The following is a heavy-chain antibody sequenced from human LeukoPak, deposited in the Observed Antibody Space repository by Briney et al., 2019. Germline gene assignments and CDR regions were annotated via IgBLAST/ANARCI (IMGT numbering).Heavy chain of an antibody. CDR3: ARYPLSYTSNWHYYFDY. CDR1: GYTFTSYG. D-gene: IGHD1-7*01. J-gene: IGHJ4*02. Sequence: ASVKVSFKASGYTFTSYGVSWVRQAPGQGLEWVGWISASNGNTNYAQKLQGRVTMTTDTSTSTAYVELRSLRSDDTAVYYCARYPLSYTSNWHYYFDYWGQGTLVTVSS. V-gene: IGHV1-18*01. CDR2: ISASNGNT.